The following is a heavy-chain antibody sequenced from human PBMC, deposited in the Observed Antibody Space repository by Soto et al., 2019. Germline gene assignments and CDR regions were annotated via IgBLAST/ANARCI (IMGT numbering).Heavy chain of an antibody. CDR2: ISWNSGSI. D-gene: IGHD5-18*01. V-gene: IGHV3-9*01. CDR1: GFTFDDYA. CDR3: AKGDTAMVKAEYYFDY. Sequence: EVQLVESGGGLVQPGRSLRLSCAASGFTFDDYAMHWVRQAPGKGLEWVSGISWNSGSIGYADSVKGRFTISRDNAKNSLYLQMNSLRAEDTALYYCAKGDTAMVKAEYYFDYWGQGTLVTVSS. J-gene: IGHJ4*02.